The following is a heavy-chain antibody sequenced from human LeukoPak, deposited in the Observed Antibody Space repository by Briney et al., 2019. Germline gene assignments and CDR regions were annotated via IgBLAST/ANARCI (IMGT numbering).Heavy chain of an antibody. D-gene: IGHD5-18*01. Sequence: PSETLSLTCTVSGGSMSNYYWGWIRQPAEKGLEWIGRLRTTGSTNYNPSLKSRVTMSLDTSKNQFSLKLSSVTAADTAVYYCARHTARKYYYYGMDVWGQGTTVTVSS. CDR1: GGSMSNYY. CDR3: ARHTARKYYYYGMDV. J-gene: IGHJ6*02. V-gene: IGHV4-4*07. CDR2: LRTTGST.